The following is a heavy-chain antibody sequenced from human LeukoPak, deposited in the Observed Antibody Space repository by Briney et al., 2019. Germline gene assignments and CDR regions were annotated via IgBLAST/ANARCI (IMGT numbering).Heavy chain of an antibody. D-gene: IGHD5-18*01. CDR1: GFTFSSYA. Sequence: PGGSLRLSCAASGFTFSSYAMSWVRQAPGKGLEWVSAISGSGGSTYYADSVKGRFTISRDDSKNTLYLQMNSLRAEDTAVYYCAKTRTEGYSYGSFDYWGQGTLVTVSS. V-gene: IGHV3-23*01. CDR3: AKTRTEGYSYGSFDY. CDR2: ISGSGGST. J-gene: IGHJ4*02.